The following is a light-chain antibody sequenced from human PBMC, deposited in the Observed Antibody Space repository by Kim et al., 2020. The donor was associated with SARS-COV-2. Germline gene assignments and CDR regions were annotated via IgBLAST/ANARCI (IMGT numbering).Light chain of an antibody. CDR3: QKYNSDSCT. V-gene: IGKV1-27*01. Sequence: ASVGDKVTTPCRASQDSSKYFAACQVQPGGGPRRMIYCAFALQPGVPSAFSGSGSGSAFTLTISSRQAEDVLTDYCQKYNSDSCTFGQGTKVDIK. CDR1: QDSSKY. CDR2: CAF. J-gene: IGKJ1*01.